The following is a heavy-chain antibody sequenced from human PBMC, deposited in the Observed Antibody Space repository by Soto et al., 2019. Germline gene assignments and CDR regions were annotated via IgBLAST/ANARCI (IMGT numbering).Heavy chain of an antibody. J-gene: IGHJ4*02. CDR3: ARVYYDYVWGSYRQDYFDY. D-gene: IGHD3-16*02. V-gene: IGHV4-31*03. CDR2: IYYSGST. Sequence: QVQLQESGPGLVKPSQTLSLTCTVSGGSISSGGYYWSWIRQHPGKGLEWIGYIYYSGSTYYNPSLKSRVTISVDTSKNQFSLKLSSVTAADTAVYYCARVYYDYVWGSYRQDYFDYWGQGTLVTVSS. CDR1: GGSISSGGYY.